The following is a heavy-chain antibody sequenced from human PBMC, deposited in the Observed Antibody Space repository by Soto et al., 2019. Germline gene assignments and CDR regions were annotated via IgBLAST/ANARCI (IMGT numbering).Heavy chain of an antibody. V-gene: IGHV4-4*02. J-gene: IGHJ4*02. CDR2: IYHSGST. D-gene: IGHD6-13*01. CDR1: SGSISSSNW. Sequence: SETLSLTCAVSSGSISSSNWWSWVRQPPGKGLEWIGEIYHSGSTNYNPSLKSRVTISVDKSKNQFSLKLSSVTAADTAVYYCARLPGSSWYNGGHERPDYWGQGTLVTVSS. CDR3: ARLPGSSWYNGGHERPDY.